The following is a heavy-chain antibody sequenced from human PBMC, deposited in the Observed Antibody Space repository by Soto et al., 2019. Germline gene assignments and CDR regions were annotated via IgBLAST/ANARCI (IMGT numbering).Heavy chain of an antibody. CDR3: ARLLEDVVVPAPYYYYYMDV. D-gene: IGHD2-2*01. Sequence: QVQLQESGPGLVKPSETLSLTCTVSGGSISSYYWSWIRQPPGKGLEWIGYIYYSGSTNYNPSLKGRVTISVDTSKNPFSLKLSSVTAADTAVYYCARLLEDVVVPAPYYYYYMDVWGKGTTVTVSS. CDR2: IYYSGST. CDR1: GGSISSYY. J-gene: IGHJ6*03. V-gene: IGHV4-59*08.